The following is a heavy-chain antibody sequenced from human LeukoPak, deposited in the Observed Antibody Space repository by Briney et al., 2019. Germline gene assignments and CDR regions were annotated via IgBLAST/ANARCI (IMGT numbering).Heavy chain of an antibody. Sequence: SVNVSCKASGGTFSSYAISWVRQAPGQGLEWMGGIIPIFGTANYAQKFQGRVTITADESTSTAYMELSSLRSEDTAVYYCASSYCGGDCYPDYYYYYGMDVWGQGTTVTVSS. J-gene: IGHJ6*02. CDR3: ASSYCGGDCYPDYYYYYGMDV. D-gene: IGHD2-21*02. V-gene: IGHV1-69*13. CDR2: IIPIFGTA. CDR1: GGTFSSYA.